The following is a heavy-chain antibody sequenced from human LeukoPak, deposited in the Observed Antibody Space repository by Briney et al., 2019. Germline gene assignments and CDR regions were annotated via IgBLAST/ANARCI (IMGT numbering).Heavy chain of an antibody. CDR2: ITTSDGNT. V-gene: IGHV3-23*01. J-gene: IGHJ4*02. Sequence: GGSLRLSCAASGFTVSSTYMSWVRQAPGKGLEWVSTITTSDGNTYYADSVKGRFTVSRDNSKNTLFLQMNSLRAEDTAVYYCAKDGGLWVSAHWGDSWGQGTLVTVSS. CDR3: AKDGGLWVSAHWGDS. CDR1: GFTVSSTY. D-gene: IGHD7-27*01.